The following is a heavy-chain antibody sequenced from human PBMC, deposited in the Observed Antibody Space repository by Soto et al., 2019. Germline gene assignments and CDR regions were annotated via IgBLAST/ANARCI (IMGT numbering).Heavy chain of an antibody. CDR2: INWNGGST. CDR1: GFTFDDYG. J-gene: IGHJ6*03. D-gene: IGHD3-10*01. Sequence: GGSLRLSCAASGFTFDDYGMSWVRQAPGKGLEWVSGINWNGGSTGYADSVKGRFTISRDNAKNSLYLQMNSLRAEDTALYHCARDGERGSGSPYYMDVWGKGTTVTVSS. CDR3: ARDGERGSGSPYYMDV. V-gene: IGHV3-20*01.